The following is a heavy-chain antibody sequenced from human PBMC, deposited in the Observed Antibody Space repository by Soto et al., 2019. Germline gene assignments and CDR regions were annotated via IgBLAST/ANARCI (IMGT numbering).Heavy chain of an antibody. D-gene: IGHD6-19*01. Sequence: VKVSCKASGFTFTSSAVQWVRQARGQRLEWIGWIVVGSGNTNYAQKFQERVTITRDMSTSTVYMELSSLRSEDTAVYYCASLQYSSGSTFDYWGQGTLVTVSS. CDR1: GFTFTSSA. V-gene: IGHV1-58*01. CDR3: ASLQYSSGSTFDY. CDR2: IVVGSGNT. J-gene: IGHJ4*02.